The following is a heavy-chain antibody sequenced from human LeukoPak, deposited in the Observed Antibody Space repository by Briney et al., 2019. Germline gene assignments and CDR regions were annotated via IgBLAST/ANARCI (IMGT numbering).Heavy chain of an antibody. J-gene: IGHJ4*02. Sequence: SETLSLTCTVSGGSISSSSYYWGWIRQPPGKGLEWIGRIYYSGSTYYNPSFKSRVTISVNTSKNQFSLKLSSVTAADTAVYYCARLPYCSGGSCYCDYWGQGTLVTVSS. V-gene: IGHV4-39*01. CDR1: GGSISSSSYY. CDR2: IYYSGST. D-gene: IGHD2-15*01. CDR3: ARLPYCSGGSCYCDY.